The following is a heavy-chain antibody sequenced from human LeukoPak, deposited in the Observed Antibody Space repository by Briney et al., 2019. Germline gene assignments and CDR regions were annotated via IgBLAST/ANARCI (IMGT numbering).Heavy chain of an antibody. CDR1: GGSISSNY. D-gene: IGHD4-17*01. Sequence: SETLSLTCTVSGGSISSNYWSWIRQPPGKGLEWIGYIFYSGSTNYNPSLKSRVTISVDMSKNQFSLKLSSVTAADTAVYYCARETATTVNIFYYYYMDVWGKGTTVTVSS. J-gene: IGHJ6*03. CDR3: ARETATTVNIFYYYYMDV. V-gene: IGHV4-59*01. CDR2: IFYSGST.